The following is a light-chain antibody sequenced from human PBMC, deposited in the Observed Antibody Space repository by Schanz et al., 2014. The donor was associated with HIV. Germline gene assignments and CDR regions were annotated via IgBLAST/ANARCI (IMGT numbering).Light chain of an antibody. J-gene: IGLJ3*02. Sequence: QSALTQPASVSGSPGQSITISCTGTSSDVGGYNYVSWYQQHPGKPPKLMIYEVSKRPSGVPDRFSGSKSGNTASLTISGLQAEDEADYYCCSFAGTIWVFGGGTKLTVL. CDR2: EVS. CDR3: CSFAGTIWV. V-gene: IGLV2-8*01. CDR1: SSDVGGYNY.